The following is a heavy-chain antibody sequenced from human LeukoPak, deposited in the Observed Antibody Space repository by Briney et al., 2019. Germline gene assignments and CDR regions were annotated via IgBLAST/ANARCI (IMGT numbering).Heavy chain of an antibody. D-gene: IGHD2-2*01. CDR3: ARALNDIVVVPAASDYMDV. J-gene: IGHJ6*03. V-gene: IGHV1-46*01. CDR2: INPSGGST. CDR1: GYTFTSYY. Sequence: ASVKVPCKASGYTFTSYYMHWVRQAPGQGLEWMGIINPSGGSTSYAQKFQGRVTMTRDMSTSTVYMELSSLRSEDTAVYYCARALNDIVVVPAASDYMDVWGKGTTVTVSS.